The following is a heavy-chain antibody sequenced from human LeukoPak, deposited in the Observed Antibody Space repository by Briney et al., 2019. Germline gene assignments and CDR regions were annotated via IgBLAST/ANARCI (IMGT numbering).Heavy chain of an antibody. Sequence: SETLSLTCAVSGGSINSYYWSWIRQPPGKGLEWIAYIYYSGSTSYNPSLKSRVTISVDTSKNQFSLKLNSVTAADTAMYYCARLFHPALSGNYPFDYWGQGTLVTVSS. CDR3: ARLFHPALSGNYPFDY. D-gene: IGHD1-26*01. CDR1: GGSINSYY. CDR2: IYYSGST. V-gene: IGHV4-59*01. J-gene: IGHJ4*02.